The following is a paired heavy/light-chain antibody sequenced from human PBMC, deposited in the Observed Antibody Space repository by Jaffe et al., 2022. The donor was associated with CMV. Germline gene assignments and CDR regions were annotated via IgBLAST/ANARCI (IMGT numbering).Light chain of an antibody. V-gene: IGLV3-21*04. CDR2: YDS. CDR1: NIGSKS. Sequence: SYVLTQPPSVSVAPGKTARITCGGNNIGSKSVHWYQQKPGQAPVLVIYYDSDRPSGIPERFSGSNSGNTATLTISRVEAGDEADYYCQVWDSSSDHPVVFGGGTKLTVL. J-gene: IGLJ2*01. CDR3: QVWDSSSDHPVV.
Heavy chain of an antibody. V-gene: IGHV4-59*01. CDR3: ARGDSYDSSGYSNEHYWYFDL. Sequence: QVQLQESGPGLVKPSETLSLTCTVSGGSISSYYWSWIRQPPGKGLEWIGYIYYSGSTNYNPSLKSRVTISVDTSKNQFSLKLSSVTAADTAVYYCARGDSYDSSGYSNEHYWYFDLWGRGTLVTVSS. CDR1: GGSISSYY. D-gene: IGHD3-22*01. CDR2: IYYSGST. J-gene: IGHJ2*01.